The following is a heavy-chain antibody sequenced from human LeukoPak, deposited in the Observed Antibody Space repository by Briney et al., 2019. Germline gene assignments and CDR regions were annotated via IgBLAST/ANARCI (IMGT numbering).Heavy chain of an antibody. CDR3: ARQKDIRITLTPFDY. D-gene: IGHD3-16*01. Sequence: PSETLSLTCTVSGGSISSSSYYWGWIRQPPGKGLEWIGSMYYSGSTYYNPSLKSRVTISVDTSKNQFSLKRSSVTAADTAVYYCARQKDIRITLTPFDYWGQGTLVTVSS. V-gene: IGHV4-39*01. CDR1: GGSISSSSYY. J-gene: IGHJ4*02. CDR2: MYYSGST.